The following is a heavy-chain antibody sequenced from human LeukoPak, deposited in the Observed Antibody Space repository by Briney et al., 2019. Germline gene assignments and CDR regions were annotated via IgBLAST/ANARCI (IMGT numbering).Heavy chain of an antibody. J-gene: IGHJ4*02. CDR1: GGTFSSYT. CDR3: ARAATIWNPHS. CDR2: IIPILGIA. V-gene: IGHV1-69*02. D-gene: IGHD5-12*01. Sequence: GASVTVSCKASGGTFSSYTISWVRQAPGQGLEWMGRIIPILGIANYAQKFQGRVTITADKSTSTAYMELSSLRSEDTAVYYCARAATIWNPHSWGQGTLITVSS.